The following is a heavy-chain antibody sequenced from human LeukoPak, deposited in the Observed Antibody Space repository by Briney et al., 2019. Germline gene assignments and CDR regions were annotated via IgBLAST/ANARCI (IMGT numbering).Heavy chain of an antibody. D-gene: IGHD6-13*01. CDR1: GGSISSSSYY. CDR2: ISGSGGST. V-gene: IGHV3-23*01. CDR3: AQKGGIAAASNP. Sequence: ETLSLTCTVSGGSISSSSYYWGWIRQPPGKGLEWVSAISGSGGSTYYADSVKGRFTISRDNSKNTLYLQMNSLRAEDTAVYYCAQKGGIAAASNPWGQGTLVAVSS. J-gene: IGHJ5*02.